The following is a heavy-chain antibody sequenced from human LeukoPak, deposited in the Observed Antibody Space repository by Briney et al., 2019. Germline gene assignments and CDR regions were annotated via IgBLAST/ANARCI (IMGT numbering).Heavy chain of an antibody. J-gene: IGHJ5*02. D-gene: IGHD3-10*01. CDR2: IVVGSGNT. CDR1: GFTFTSSA. CDR3: GADLTMVRGVPRWFDP. Sequence: ASVKVYCKASGFTFTSSAMQWVRQARGQRLEWIGWIVVGSGNTNYAQKFQERVTITRDMSTSTTYMELSSLRSEDTAVYYCGADLTMVRGVPRWFDPWGQGTLVTVSS. V-gene: IGHV1-58*02.